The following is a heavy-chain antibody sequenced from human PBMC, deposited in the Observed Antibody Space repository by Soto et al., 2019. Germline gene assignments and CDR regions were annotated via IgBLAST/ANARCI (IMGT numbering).Heavy chain of an antibody. CDR1: GFTFSSYW. V-gene: IGHV3-74*01. CDR2: IDFGGSST. J-gene: IGHJ4*02. D-gene: IGHD2-15*01. Sequence: EVQLVESGGGSVQPVGSLRLSCAASGFTFSSYWMHWVRQAPGKGLVWVSRIDFGGSSTSYADSVKGRFTISRDNAKNTLYLQMNSLRVEDTAVYYCANGYCSGGSCYSPFEYWSQGALVTVSS. CDR3: ANGYCSGGSCYSPFEY.